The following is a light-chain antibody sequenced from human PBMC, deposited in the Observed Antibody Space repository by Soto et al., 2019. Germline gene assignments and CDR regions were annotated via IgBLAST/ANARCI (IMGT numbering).Light chain of an antibody. CDR2: EVS. J-gene: IGLJ2*01. CDR3: SSYTSSSTVV. CDR1: SSDVGSYNR. Sequence: QSVLTQPPSVSGSPGQSVTISCTGTSSDVGSYNRVSWYQRPPGTAPKLMIYEVSNRPSGVPDRFSGSKSGNTASLTISGLQAEDEADYYCSSYTSSSTVVFGGGTKVTVL. V-gene: IGLV2-18*02.